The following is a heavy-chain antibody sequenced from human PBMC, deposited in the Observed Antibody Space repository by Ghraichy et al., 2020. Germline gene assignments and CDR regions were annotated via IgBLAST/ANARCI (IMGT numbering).Heavy chain of an antibody. Sequence: LSLTCAASGFTFSSYWMSWVRQAPGEGLEWVANIKQDGSEKYYVDSVKGRFTISRDNAKNSLYLQMNSLRAEDTAVYYCARDSSSGWSPRLRFDYWGQGTLVTVSS. D-gene: IGHD6-19*01. V-gene: IGHV3-7*01. CDR2: IKQDGSEK. CDR3: ARDSSSGWSPRLRFDY. J-gene: IGHJ4*02. CDR1: GFTFSSYW.